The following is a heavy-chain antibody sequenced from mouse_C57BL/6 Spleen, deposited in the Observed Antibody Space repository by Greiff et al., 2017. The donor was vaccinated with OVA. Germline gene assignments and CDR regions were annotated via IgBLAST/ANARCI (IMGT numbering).Heavy chain of an antibody. Sequence: QVQLQQSGPGLVQPSQSLSITCTVSGFSLTSYGVHWVRQSPGKGLEWLGVIWRGGSTDYNAAFMSRLSITKDNSKSQVFFKMNSLQADDTAIYYCAKNRYDYDGYYAMDYWGQGTSVTVSS. CDR2: IWRGGST. J-gene: IGHJ4*01. V-gene: IGHV2-5*01. CDR1: GFSLTSYG. CDR3: AKNRYDYDGYYAMDY. D-gene: IGHD2-4*01.